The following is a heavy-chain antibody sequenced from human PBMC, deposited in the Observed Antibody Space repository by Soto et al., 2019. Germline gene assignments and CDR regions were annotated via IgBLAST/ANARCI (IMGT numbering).Heavy chain of an antibody. V-gene: IGHV3-7*01. Sequence: EVQLVQSGGDLVQPGGSLRLSCVASGFTFSTYWMTWVCQAPGMGLEWVAGIKEDASEELYVDSVKGRFSVSRDNAKNSLYLQLNSLSAEDTAVYYGATAISSPFSNFDYWGQGSLVTVSS. CDR2: IKEDASEE. CDR1: GFTFSTYW. CDR3: ATAISSPFSNFDY. D-gene: IGHD2-2*01. J-gene: IGHJ4*02.